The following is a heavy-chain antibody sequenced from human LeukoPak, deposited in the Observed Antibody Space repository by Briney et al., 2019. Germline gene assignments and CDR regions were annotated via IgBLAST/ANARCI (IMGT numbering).Heavy chain of an antibody. CDR3: AREGSGWLDDAFDI. Sequence: GASVKVSCRASGYTFTYYYIHWVRQAPGQGLEWMGWINPNSGGTKYAQKFQGRVTMTRDTSISTAYMEMRRLRSDDTAVYYCAREGSGWLDDAFDIWGQGTMVTVSS. CDR2: INPNSGGT. V-gene: IGHV1-2*02. D-gene: IGHD6-19*01. J-gene: IGHJ3*02. CDR1: GYTFTYYY.